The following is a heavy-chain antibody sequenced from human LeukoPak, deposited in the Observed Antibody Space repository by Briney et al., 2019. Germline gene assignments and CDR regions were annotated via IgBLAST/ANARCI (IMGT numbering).Heavy chain of an antibody. CDR1: GVTFSSHW. Sequence: GGSLRLSCAASGVTFSSHWMHWVRQAPGKGLEWVSFITGSSSSIFYADSVKGRFTISRDNAKNLVYLQMNSLRDDDTAVYYCARARSGWYMDYWGQGTLVTVSS. D-gene: IGHD6-19*01. J-gene: IGHJ4*02. CDR3: ARARSGWYMDY. CDR2: ITGSSSSI. V-gene: IGHV3-48*02.